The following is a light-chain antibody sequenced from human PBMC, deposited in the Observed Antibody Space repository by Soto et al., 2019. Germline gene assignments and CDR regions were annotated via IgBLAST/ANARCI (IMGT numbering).Light chain of an antibody. V-gene: IGKV3-11*01. CDR2: DAS. J-gene: IGKJ4*01. CDR3: QQRYVWLT. CDR1: QSISTY. Sequence: IVLTQSPATLSLSPGERATLSCRAGQSISTYLAWYQQKSGQAPRLLIYDASNRATRTPARFSGSGSGTDFTLTISSLEPEDSAVYYCQQRYVWLTFGGGTKVEIK.